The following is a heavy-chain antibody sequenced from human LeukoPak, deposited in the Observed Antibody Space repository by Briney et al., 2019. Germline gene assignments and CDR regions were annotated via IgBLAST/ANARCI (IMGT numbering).Heavy chain of an antibody. CDR1: GFTVSSNY. J-gene: IGHJ4*02. V-gene: IGHV3-66*04. CDR3: ARHSGSYYYIDY. D-gene: IGHD1-26*01. Sequence: PGGSLRLSCAASGFTVSSNYMSWVRQAPGKGLEWVSVIYSGGSTYYADSVKGRFTISRDNSKNTLCLQMNSLRAEDTAVYYCARHSGSYYYIDYWGQGTPVTVSS. CDR2: IYSGGST.